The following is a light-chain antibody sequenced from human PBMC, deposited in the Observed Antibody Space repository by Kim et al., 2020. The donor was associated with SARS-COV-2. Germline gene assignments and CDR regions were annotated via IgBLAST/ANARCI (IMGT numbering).Light chain of an antibody. CDR2: GAS. Sequence: SLSPGERATLSCRASQSVSTDLAWYQQKPGQAPRLLIYGASTGATGIPARFSGSGSGTEFTLTISSLQSEDFALYYCQQYNNWPHSFGQGTKLEI. CDR3: QQYNNWPHS. V-gene: IGKV3-15*01. J-gene: IGKJ2*01. CDR1: QSVSTD.